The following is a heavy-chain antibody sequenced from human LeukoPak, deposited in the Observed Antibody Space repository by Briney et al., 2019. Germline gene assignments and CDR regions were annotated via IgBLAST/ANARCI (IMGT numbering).Heavy chain of an antibody. V-gene: IGHV4-39*07. Sequence: SETLSLTCTVSGGSISSSSYYWGWIRQPPGKGLEWIGSIYYSGSTYYNPSLKSRVTISVDTSKNQFSLKLSSVTAADTAVYYCARTYYGGNSGKPGTDYWGQGTLVTVSS. CDR3: ARTYYGGNSGKPGTDY. CDR1: GGSISSSSYY. J-gene: IGHJ4*02. D-gene: IGHD4-23*01. CDR2: IYYSGST.